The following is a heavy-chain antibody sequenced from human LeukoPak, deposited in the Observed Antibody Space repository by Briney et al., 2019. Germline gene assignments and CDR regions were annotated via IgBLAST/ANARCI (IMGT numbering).Heavy chain of an antibody. CDR1: GYTFTSYA. D-gene: IGHD2-15*01. CDR2: INSGNGNT. Sequence: ASVKVSCKTSGYTFTSYAIHWVRQAPGQRLEWMGWINSGNGNTKYSQDLQGRVAITTDTSASTAFMDLSSLRSEDTAIYYCAREWLSSGDSHYSHWGQGTLVTVSS. J-gene: IGHJ4*02. V-gene: IGHV1-3*01. CDR3: AREWLSSGDSHYSH.